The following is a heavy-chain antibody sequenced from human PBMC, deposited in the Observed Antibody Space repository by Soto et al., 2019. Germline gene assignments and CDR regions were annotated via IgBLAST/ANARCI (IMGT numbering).Heavy chain of an antibody. CDR3: ARRSSSKGSTGGWPWTAWFAP. Sequence: QVQLQESGPGLVKPSETLSLTCTVSGGFISSYYWSWIRQPPGKGLEWIGYIYYSGSTNYNPSLNSPATISVAPSKTQFPLKLSPVPAADTAMYYCARRSSSKGSTGGWPWTAWFAPWGQGTLVTVSS. V-gene: IGHV4-59*08. CDR2: IYYSGST. J-gene: IGHJ5*02. D-gene: IGHD6-13*01. CDR1: GGFISSYY.